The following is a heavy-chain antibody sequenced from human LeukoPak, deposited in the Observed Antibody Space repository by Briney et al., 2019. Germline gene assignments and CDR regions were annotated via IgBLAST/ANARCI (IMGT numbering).Heavy chain of an antibody. D-gene: IGHD5-12*01. CDR1: TDSISSSGHH. J-gene: IGHJ4*02. V-gene: IGHV4-39*01. Sequence: SETLSLTCTVSTDSISSSGHHWGWIRRSPGKGLEWIGSLYSGRTTYYNPSLNSRATISVVTSKNQFSLQLNSLTAADTAVYYCVRHDGRGGATMGALDSWGQGSLVTVSS. CDR2: LYSGRTT. CDR3: VRHDGRGGATMGALDS.